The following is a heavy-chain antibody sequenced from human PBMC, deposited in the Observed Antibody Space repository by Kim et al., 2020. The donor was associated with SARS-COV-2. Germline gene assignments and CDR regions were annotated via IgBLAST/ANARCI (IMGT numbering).Heavy chain of an antibody. J-gene: IGHJ4*02. CDR2: IYYSGST. CDR3: ASRPNIWNSRGRFDY. Sequence: SETLSLTCTVSGGSISSSSYYWGWIRQPPGKGLEWIGSIYYSGSTYYNPSLKSRVTISVDTSKNQFSLKLSSVTAADTAVYYCASRPNIWNSRGRFDYWGQGTLVTVSS. D-gene: IGHD1-7*01. CDR1: GGSISSSSYY. V-gene: IGHV4-39*01.